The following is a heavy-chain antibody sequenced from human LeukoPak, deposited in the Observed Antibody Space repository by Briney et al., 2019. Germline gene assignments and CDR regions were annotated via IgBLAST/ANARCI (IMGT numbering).Heavy chain of an antibody. CDR3: ARDSIAAALDYSMDV. V-gene: IGHV4-61*02. D-gene: IGHD6-13*01. Sequence: SQSLSLTCTVSGGSISSGSYYWSWIRGPAWKGLEWFVRIYTSGRTNYNPSLKRRVTISVDTSKNPFSLNLRSVTAADTGVYYCARDSIAAALDYSMDVWGKGTTVTVSS. CDR2: IYTSGRT. J-gene: IGHJ6*03. CDR1: GGSISSGSYY.